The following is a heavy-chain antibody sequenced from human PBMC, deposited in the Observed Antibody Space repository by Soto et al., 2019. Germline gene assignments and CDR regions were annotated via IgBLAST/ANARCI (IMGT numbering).Heavy chain of an antibody. CDR1: GFTFSSYG. J-gene: IGHJ4*02. D-gene: IGHD1-1*01. Sequence: QVQLVESGGGVVQPGRSLRLSCAASGFTFSSYGMHWVRQAPGKGLEWVAVISYDGSNKYYADSVKGRFTIYRDNSKNTLYLQMNSLRAYDTAVYYCAKDGGVPYDHWGQGTQVTVSS. CDR2: ISYDGSNK. V-gene: IGHV3-30*18. CDR3: AKDGGVPYDH.